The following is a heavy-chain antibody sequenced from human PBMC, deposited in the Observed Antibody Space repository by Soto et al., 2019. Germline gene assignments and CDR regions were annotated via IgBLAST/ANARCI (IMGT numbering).Heavy chain of an antibody. Sequence: GGSLRLSCTASGFTFSNYGMNWVRQAPGKGLEWVAVIWYDGSNKYYGDSVKGRFTISRDNSKVTLYLQMNSLRAEDTAVYYCARGGVSGDRDAFDVWGPGTVFTVSS. J-gene: IGHJ3*01. CDR2: IWYDGSNK. D-gene: IGHD4-17*01. CDR3: ARGGVSGDRDAFDV. V-gene: IGHV3-33*01. CDR1: GFTFSNYG.